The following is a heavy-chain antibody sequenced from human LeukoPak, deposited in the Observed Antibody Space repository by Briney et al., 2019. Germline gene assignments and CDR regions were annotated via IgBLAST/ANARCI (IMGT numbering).Heavy chain of an antibody. CDR1: GFTFSSYA. Sequence: GRSLRLSCAASGFTFSSYAMHWVRQAPGKGLEWVAVISYDGSNKYYADSVKGRFTISRDNSKNTLYLQMNSLRAEDTAVYYCARDHYGDYGGALGYWGQGTLVTVSS. V-gene: IGHV3-30-3*01. CDR3: ARDHYGDYGGALGY. CDR2: ISYDGSNK. D-gene: IGHD4-17*01. J-gene: IGHJ4*02.